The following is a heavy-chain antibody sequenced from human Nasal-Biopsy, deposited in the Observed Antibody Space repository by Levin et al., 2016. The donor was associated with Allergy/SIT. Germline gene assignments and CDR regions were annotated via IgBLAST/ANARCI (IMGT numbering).Heavy chain of an antibody. D-gene: IGHD2-21*02. CDR3: ARKDCVGDCYYTGN. V-gene: IGHV1-18*01. CDR1: GFTFSTYG. J-gene: IGHJ4*02. CDR2: VNTDSGAT. Sequence: GESLKISCEASGFTFSTYGMIWVRQAPGHGLEWMGWVNTDSGATKYAQNLQGRVTMTTDTSTSTAYMELRSLTSDDTAMYYCARKDCVGDCYYTGNWGQGTLVTVSS.